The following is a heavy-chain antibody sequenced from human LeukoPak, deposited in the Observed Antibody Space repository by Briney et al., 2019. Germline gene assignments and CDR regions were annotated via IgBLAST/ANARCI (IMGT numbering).Heavy chain of an antibody. CDR1: GYTFTGYY. D-gene: IGHD3-10*01. V-gene: IGHV1-69*04. Sequence: ASVKVSCKTSGYTFTGYYMHWVRQAPGQGLEWMGRIIPILGIANYAQKFQGRVTITADKSTSTAYMELSSLRSEDTAVYYCARDRGGVWGQGTTVTVSS. J-gene: IGHJ6*02. CDR3: ARDRGGV. CDR2: IIPILGIA.